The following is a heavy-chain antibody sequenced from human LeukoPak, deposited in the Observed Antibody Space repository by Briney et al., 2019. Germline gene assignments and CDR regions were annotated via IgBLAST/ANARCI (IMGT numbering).Heavy chain of an antibody. CDR2: LGGSGKST. V-gene: IGHV3-23*01. CDR3: AKGGWGEFLVVVAARL. Sequence: GASLRLSCAASGFSFSKFGMNWVRQAPGKGPEWVSGLGGSGKSTYYADSVKGRFTISRDNSKNTLYLQMNSLKDDDTGVYYCAKGGWGEFLVVVAARLWGQGTLVTVSS. J-gene: IGHJ4*02. CDR1: GFSFSKFG. D-gene: IGHD2-15*01.